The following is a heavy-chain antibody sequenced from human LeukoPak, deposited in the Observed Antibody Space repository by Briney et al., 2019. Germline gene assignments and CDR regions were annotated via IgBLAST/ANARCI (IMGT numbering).Heavy chain of an antibody. V-gene: IGHV2-5*01. J-gene: IGHJ4*02. CDR3: AHGGPYCTDGVCYAGY. CDR1: GFSLSTSGVG. Sequence: SGPTLVKPTQTLTLTCTFSGFSLSTSGVGVGWIRQPPGKALEWLALIYWNDDERYSPSLKSRLTITKDTPKNQVVLALTNMVPVDTATYYCAHGGPYCTDGVCYAGYWGQGILVTVSS. D-gene: IGHD2-8*01. CDR2: IYWNDDE.